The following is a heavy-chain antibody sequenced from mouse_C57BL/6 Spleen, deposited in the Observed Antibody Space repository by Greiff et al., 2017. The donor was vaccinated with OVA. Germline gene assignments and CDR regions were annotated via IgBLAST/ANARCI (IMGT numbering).Heavy chain of an antibody. CDR1: GYTFTSYW. CDR3: ARRGGYDYYGSPSYWYFDV. CDR2: IDPSDSET. J-gene: IGHJ1*03. D-gene: IGHD1-1*01. Sequence: QVQLQQPGAELVRPGSSVKLSCKASGYTFTSYWMHWVKQRPIQGLEWIGNIDPSDSETHYNQKFKDKATLTVDKSSSTAYMQLSSLTSEDSAVYDCARRGGYDYYGSPSYWYFDVWGTGTTVTVSS. V-gene: IGHV1-52*01.